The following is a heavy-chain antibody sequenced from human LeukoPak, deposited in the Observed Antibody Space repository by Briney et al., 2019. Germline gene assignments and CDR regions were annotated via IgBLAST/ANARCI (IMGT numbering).Heavy chain of an antibody. J-gene: IGHJ4*02. V-gene: IGHV1-69*13. CDR2: IIPIFGTA. CDR3: ARVGDREMATIFSSPVGALDY. Sequence: SVKVSCKDSGGTFSSYAISWVRQAPGQGLEWMGGIIPIFGTANYAQKFQGRVTITADESTSTAYMELSSLRSEDTAVYYCARVGDREMATIFSSPVGALDYWGQGTLVTVSS. CDR1: GGTFSSYA. D-gene: IGHD5-24*01.